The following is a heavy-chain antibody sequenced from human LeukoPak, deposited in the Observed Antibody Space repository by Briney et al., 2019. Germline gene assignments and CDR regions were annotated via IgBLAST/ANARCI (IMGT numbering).Heavy chain of an antibody. J-gene: IGHJ4*02. D-gene: IGHD3-22*01. V-gene: IGHV3-23*01. CDR3: ARETDYYDSSGYYGY. CDR2: ISGSGGST. CDR1: GFTFSSHA. Sequence: GGSLRLSCAASGFTFSSHAMSWVRQAPGKGLEWVSAISGSGGSTYYADSVKGRFTISRDNSKNTLYLQMNSLRAEDTAVYYCARETDYYDSSGYYGYWGQGTLVTVSS.